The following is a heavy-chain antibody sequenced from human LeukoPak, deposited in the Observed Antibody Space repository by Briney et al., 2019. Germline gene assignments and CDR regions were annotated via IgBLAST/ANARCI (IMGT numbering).Heavy chain of an antibody. V-gene: IGHV1-18*01. J-gene: IGHJ3*02. Sequence: VASVKVSCKASGYTFTSYGISWVRQAPGQGLEWMGWISAYNGNTNYAQKLQGRVTMTTDTSTSTAYMELRSLRSDDTAVYYCARATDSENSDAFDIWGQGTMVTVSS. CDR2: ISAYNGNT. D-gene: IGHD1-7*01. CDR1: GYTFTSYG. CDR3: ARATDSENSDAFDI.